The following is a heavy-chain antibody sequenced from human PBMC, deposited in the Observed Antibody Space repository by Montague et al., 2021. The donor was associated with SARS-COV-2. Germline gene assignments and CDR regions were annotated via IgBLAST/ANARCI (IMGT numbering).Heavy chain of an antibody. D-gene: IGHD2-15*01. V-gene: IGHV4-4*07. CDR2: ISAGRGA. CDR1: GDSITYFY. Sequence: SETLSLTCTVSGDSITYFYWNWIRQPAGNGLEWIGRISAGRGANXNPSLKSRVTMSMDTSKRQLSLKLNSVTAEDTAVYYCARGVVAAPPAVDYWGRGTLVTVSS. J-gene: IGHJ4*02. CDR3: ARGVVAAPPAVDY.